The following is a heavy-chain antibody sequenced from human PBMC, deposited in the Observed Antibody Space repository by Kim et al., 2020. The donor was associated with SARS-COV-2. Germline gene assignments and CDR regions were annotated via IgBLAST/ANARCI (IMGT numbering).Heavy chain of an antibody. CDR3: AKDPRSGSGYGMDV. CDR1: GFTFHDYV. V-gene: IGHV3-9*01. D-gene: IGHD3-10*01. J-gene: IGHJ6*02. CDR2: VLWNGNSI. Sequence: GGSLRLSCAASGFTFHDYVMHWVRQVPGKGLEWVSGVLWNGNSIGYADSVKGRFTITRDNARNSLYLQMNNLRADDTALYYCAKDPRSGSGYGMDVWGQGTTVTVSS.